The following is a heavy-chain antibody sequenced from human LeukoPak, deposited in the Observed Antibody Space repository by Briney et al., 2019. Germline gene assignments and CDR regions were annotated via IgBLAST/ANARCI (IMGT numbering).Heavy chain of an antibody. Sequence: PGGSLRLSCGASGFTVSSNYMSWVRQAPGKGLEWVSIIYSGGSTHYADSVKGRFTISRDNSKNTLYLQMNSLRAEDTAVYYCARDGAEGSGSYYDYYFDYWGQGTLVTVSS. V-gene: IGHV3-53*01. CDR3: ARDGAEGSGSYYDYYFDY. CDR1: GFTVSSNY. D-gene: IGHD3-10*01. CDR2: IYSGGST. J-gene: IGHJ4*02.